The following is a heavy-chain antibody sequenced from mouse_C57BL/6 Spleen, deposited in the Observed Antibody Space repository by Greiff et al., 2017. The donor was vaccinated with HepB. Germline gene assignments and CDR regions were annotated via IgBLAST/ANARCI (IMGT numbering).Heavy chain of an antibody. D-gene: IGHD1-1*01. J-gene: IGHJ4*01. CDR2: IHPNSGST. Sequence: VQLQQPGAELVKPGASVKLSCKASGYTFTSYWMHWVKQRPGQGLEWIGMIHPNSGSTNYNEKFKSKATLTVDKSSSTAYMQLSSLTSEDSAVYYCARRGLPPITTVVAPYAMDYWGQGTSVTVSS. CDR3: ARRGLPPITTVVAPYAMDY. CDR1: GYTFTSYW. V-gene: IGHV1-64*01.